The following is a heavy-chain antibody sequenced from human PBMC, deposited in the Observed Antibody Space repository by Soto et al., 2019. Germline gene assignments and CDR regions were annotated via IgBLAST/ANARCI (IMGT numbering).Heavy chain of an antibody. V-gene: IGHV1-8*01. CDR2: MNPDNGNT. J-gene: IGHJ4*02. D-gene: IGHD3-3*01. Sequence: ASVKVSCKASGYTFSTYEINWVRRAAGEGLEWMGRMNPDNGNTGYAQKFQNRGTMTRNTSISTAYMELSSLRSDDTAVYYCARGPRESGEWLLFDYWAQGALVTVSS. CDR1: GYTFSTYE. CDR3: ARGPRESGEWLLFDY.